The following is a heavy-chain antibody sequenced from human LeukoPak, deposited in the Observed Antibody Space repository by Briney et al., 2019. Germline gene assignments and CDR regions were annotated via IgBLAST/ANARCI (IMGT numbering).Heavy chain of an antibody. D-gene: IGHD1-7*01. Sequence: PGGSLRLSCAASGFTFSNAWMSCVRQAPGKGLEWVGRIKSKTDGGTTDYAAPVKGRFTISRDDSKNTLYLQMNSLKTEDTAVYYCTTAGGITGTAKFDYWGQGTLVTVSS. J-gene: IGHJ4*02. V-gene: IGHV3-15*01. CDR2: IKSKTDGGTT. CDR1: GFTFSNAW. CDR3: TTAGGITGTAKFDY.